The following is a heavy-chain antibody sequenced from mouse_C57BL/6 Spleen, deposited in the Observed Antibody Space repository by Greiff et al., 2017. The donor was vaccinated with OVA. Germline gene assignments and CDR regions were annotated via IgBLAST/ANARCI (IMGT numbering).Heavy chain of an antibody. CDR1: GYTFTDYY. CDR2: INPYNGGT. CDR3: ARYPITTVDLWYFDV. D-gene: IGHD1-1*01. Sequence: VQLQQSGPVLVKPGASVKMSCKASGYTFTDYYMNWVKQSHGKSLEWIGVINPYNGGTSYNQKFKGKATLTVDKSSSTAYMELNSLTSEDSAVYYCARYPITTVDLWYFDVWGTGTTVTVSS. J-gene: IGHJ1*03. V-gene: IGHV1-19*01.